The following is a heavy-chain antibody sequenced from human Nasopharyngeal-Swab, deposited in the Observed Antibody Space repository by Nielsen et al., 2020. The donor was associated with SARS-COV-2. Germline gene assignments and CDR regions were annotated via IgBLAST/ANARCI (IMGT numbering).Heavy chain of an antibody. Sequence: ASVKVSCKASGYTFTGYYMHWVRQAPGQGLEWMGWINPNSGGTNYAQKFQGWVTMTRDTSISTAYMELSSLRSEDTAVYYCASPHNWGDAFDIWGQGTMVTVSS. D-gene: IGHD7-27*01. CDR3: ASPHNWGDAFDI. V-gene: IGHV1-2*04. CDR2: INPNSGGT. J-gene: IGHJ3*02. CDR1: GYTFTGYY.